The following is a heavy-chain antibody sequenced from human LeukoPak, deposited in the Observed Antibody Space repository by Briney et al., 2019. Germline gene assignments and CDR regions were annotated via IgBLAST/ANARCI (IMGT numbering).Heavy chain of an antibody. CDR1: GGTFSSYG. V-gene: IGHV1-18*01. CDR3: ARGGYYDILTGYQIDY. Sequence: ASVKVSCEASGGTFSSYGISWVRQAPGQGLEWMGWISAYNGNTNYAQKLQGRVTMTTDTSTSTAYMELRSLRSDDTAVYYCARGGYYDILTGYQIDYWGQGTLVTVSS. D-gene: IGHD3-9*01. J-gene: IGHJ4*02. CDR2: ISAYNGNT.